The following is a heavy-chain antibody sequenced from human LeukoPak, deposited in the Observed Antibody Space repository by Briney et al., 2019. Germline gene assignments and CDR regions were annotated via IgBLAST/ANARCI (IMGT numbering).Heavy chain of an antibody. D-gene: IGHD3-22*01. CDR2: IKQDGSEK. J-gene: IGHJ4*02. Sequence: GGSLRLSCAASGFTFSSYWMSWVRQAPGKGLEWVANIKQDGSEKYYVDSVKGRFTISRDNAKNSLYLQMNSLRAEDTAVYYCAKDMSYDSRGYYPGGFDYWGQGTLVTVSS. CDR1: GFTFSSYW. V-gene: IGHV3-7*01. CDR3: AKDMSYDSRGYYPGGFDY.